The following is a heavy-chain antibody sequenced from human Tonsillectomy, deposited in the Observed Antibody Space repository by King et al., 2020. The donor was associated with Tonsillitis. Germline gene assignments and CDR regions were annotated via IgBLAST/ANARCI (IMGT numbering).Heavy chain of an antibody. CDR1: GFSLSTSGMC. D-gene: IGHD1/OR15-1a*01. CDR2: IDWDDDK. J-gene: IGHJ6*03. CDR3: ARICGKYDWSNGYYMDV. V-gene: IGHV2-70*11. Sequence: VTLKESGPALVKPTQTLTLTCTFSGFSLSTSGMCVSWIRQPPGKALEWLARIDWDDDKYYSTSLKSRLTISKDTSKNQVVLTMTNMDPVDTATYYCARICGKYDWSNGYYMDVWGKGTTVTVSS.